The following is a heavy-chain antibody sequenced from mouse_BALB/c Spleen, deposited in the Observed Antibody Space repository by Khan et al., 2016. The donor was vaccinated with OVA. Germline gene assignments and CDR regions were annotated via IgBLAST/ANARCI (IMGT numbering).Heavy chain of an antibody. CDR3: ARRGLDGIFAY. D-gene: IGHD2-1*01. CDR1: GYTFTAYW. J-gene: IGHJ3*01. V-gene: IGHV1-7*01. Sequence: QIQLVPSGAELAKPGASVKMSCKASGYTFTAYWVHWVKQRPGQGLEWIGYIDPSTDYTEYNQRFKDKATLTTDKSSSTAYMQLSSLTSEDSAVYYCARRGLDGIFAYWGQGTLVTVSA. CDR2: IDPSTDYT.